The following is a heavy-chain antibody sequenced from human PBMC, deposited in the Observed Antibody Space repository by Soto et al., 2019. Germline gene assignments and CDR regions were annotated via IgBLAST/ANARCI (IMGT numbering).Heavy chain of an antibody. V-gene: IGHV3-23*01. CDR2: ISGSGGST. J-gene: IGHJ5*02. CDR1: GFTFSSYA. D-gene: IGHD5-12*01. CDR3: AKDSRNIVATGNWFDP. Sequence: EVQLLESGGGLVQPGGSLRLSCAASGFTFSSYAMSWVRQAPGKGLEWVSAISGSGGSTYYADSVKGQFTITRDNSNNTLYRQMNSLRAEDTVVYYCAKDSRNIVATGNWFDPWGQGTLVTGSS.